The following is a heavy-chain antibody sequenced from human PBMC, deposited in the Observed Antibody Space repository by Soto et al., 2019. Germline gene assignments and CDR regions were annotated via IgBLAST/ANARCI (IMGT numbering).Heavy chain of an antibody. Sequence: QLQLQESGPGLVKPSETLSLTCTVSGGSISSSSYYWGWIRQPPGKGLEWIGSIYYSGSTYYNPSLKRRVTISVDTSKNQFSLKLSSVTAADTAVYYCASYSSSWYYFDYWGQGTLVTVSS. V-gene: IGHV4-39*01. J-gene: IGHJ4*02. CDR2: IYYSGST. D-gene: IGHD6-13*01. CDR3: ASYSSSWYYFDY. CDR1: GGSISSSSYY.